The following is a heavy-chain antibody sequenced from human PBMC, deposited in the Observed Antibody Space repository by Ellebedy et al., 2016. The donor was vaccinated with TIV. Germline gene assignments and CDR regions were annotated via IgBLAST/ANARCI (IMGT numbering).Heavy chain of an antibody. D-gene: IGHD3-22*01. CDR3: ATVRGSGYWGNWFDP. Sequence: AASVKVSCKVSGYTLTELSMHWVRQAPGKGLEWMGGFDPEDGETIYAQKFQGRVTMTEDKSTDTAYMELSSLRSEDTAVYYCATVRGSGYWGNWFDPWGQGTLVTVS. CDR2: FDPEDGET. CDR1: GYTLTELS. J-gene: IGHJ5*02. V-gene: IGHV1-24*01.